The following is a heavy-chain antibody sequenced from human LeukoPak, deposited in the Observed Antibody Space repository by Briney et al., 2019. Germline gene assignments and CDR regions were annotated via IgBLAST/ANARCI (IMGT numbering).Heavy chain of an antibody. D-gene: IGHD3-22*01. J-gene: IGHJ4*02. CDR2: IIPILGIA. Sequence: SVKVSFKASGGTFSSYAISWVRQAPGQGLEWMGRIIPILGIANYAQKFQGRVTITADKSTSTAYMELSNLRSEDTAVYYCARIPDYDSSGYYGGFGDYWGQGTLVTVSS. V-gene: IGHV1-69*04. CDR3: ARIPDYDSSGYYGGFGDY. CDR1: GGTFSSYA.